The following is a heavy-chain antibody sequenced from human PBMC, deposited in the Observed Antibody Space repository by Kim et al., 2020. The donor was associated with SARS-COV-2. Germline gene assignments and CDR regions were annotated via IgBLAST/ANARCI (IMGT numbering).Heavy chain of an antibody. D-gene: IGHD1-26*01. CDR2: ST. V-gene: IGHV4-34*01. Sequence: STNYNPSLKSRVTISVDTSKNQFSLKLSSVTAADTAVYYCARTVGATLAYWGQGTLVTVSS. J-gene: IGHJ4*02. CDR3: ARTVGATLAY.